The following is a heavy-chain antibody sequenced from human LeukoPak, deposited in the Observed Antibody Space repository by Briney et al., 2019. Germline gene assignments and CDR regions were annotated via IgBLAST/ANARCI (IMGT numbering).Heavy chain of an antibody. J-gene: IGHJ4*02. Sequence: SETLSLTCTVSGGSISSYYWSWIRQPAGKGLEWIGRIYTSGSTNYNPSLKSRVTMSVDTSKNQFSLKLSSVTAADTAVYYCARESPYRLGAHLDYWGQGIPVTVSS. D-gene: IGHD3-16*01. V-gene: IGHV4-4*07. CDR1: GGSISSYY. CDR3: ARESPYRLGAHLDY. CDR2: IYTSGST.